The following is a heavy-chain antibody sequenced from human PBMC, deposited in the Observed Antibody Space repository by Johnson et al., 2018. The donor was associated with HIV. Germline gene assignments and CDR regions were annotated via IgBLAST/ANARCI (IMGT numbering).Heavy chain of an antibody. D-gene: IGHD2-15*01. V-gene: IGHV3-9*01. CDR2: ISWNSGSI. Sequence: VQLVESGGGLVQPGRSLRLSCAASGFTFDDYAMHWVRQAPGKGLEWVSGISWNSGSIGYADSVTGRFTISRDHAKTSLYLQMNSLRAEDTAVYYCAKDLFLNCSGGSCYWTDAFDIWGQGTMVTVAS. CDR3: AKDLFLNCSGGSCYWTDAFDI. CDR1: GFTFDDYA. J-gene: IGHJ3*02.